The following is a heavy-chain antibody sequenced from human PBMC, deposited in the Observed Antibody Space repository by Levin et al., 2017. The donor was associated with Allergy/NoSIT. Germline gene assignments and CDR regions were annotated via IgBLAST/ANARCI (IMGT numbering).Heavy chain of an antibody. CDR2: ISYDGSNK. D-gene: IGHD5-18*01. Sequence: GGSLRLSCAASGFTFSSYAMHWVRQAPGKGLEWVAVISYDGSNKYYADSVKGRFTISRDNSKNTLYLQMNSLRAEDTAVYYCARALIQPDDYYYYYGMDVWGQGTTVTVSS. CDR1: GFTFSSYA. CDR3: ARALIQPDDYYYYYGMDV. J-gene: IGHJ6*02. V-gene: IGHV3-30-3*01.